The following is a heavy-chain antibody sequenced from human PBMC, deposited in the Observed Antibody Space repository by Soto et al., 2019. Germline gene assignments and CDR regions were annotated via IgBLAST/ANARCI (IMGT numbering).Heavy chain of an antibody. CDR2: IIPLLNKA. V-gene: IGHV1-69*02. J-gene: IGHJ5*02. D-gene: IGHD2-2*01. CDR3: ARGHQGWLDP. CDR1: GGIFGTYT. Sequence: QVQLVQSGAEMKKPGSSVKVSCKASGGIFGTYTINWVRQAPGQGLEWMGRIIPLLNKADYAQKFQGRVTISVGRSADTAYIELGGLPSGGTAVYYCARGHQGWLDPWGQGSLVTVSS.